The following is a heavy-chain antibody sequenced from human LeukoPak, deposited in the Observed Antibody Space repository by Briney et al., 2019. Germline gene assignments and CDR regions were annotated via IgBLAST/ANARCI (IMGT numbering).Heavy chain of an antibody. CDR2: ISSSSSYI. D-gene: IGHD6-19*01. CDR3: ARTFSSGWSPDY. J-gene: IGHJ4*02. V-gene: IGHV3-21*01. Sequence: GGSLRLSCAASGFTFSSYSMNWVRQAPGKGLEWVSSISSSSSYIYYADSVKGRFTISRDNAKNPLYLQMNSLRAEDTAVYYCARTFSSGWSPDYWGQGTLVTVSS. CDR1: GFTFSSYS.